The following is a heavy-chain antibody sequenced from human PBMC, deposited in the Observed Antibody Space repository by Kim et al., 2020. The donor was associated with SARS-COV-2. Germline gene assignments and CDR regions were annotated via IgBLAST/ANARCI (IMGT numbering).Heavy chain of an antibody. CDR2: ISSSGSTI. CDR1: GFTFSSYE. Sequence: GGSLRLSCAASGFTFSSYEMNWVRQAPGKGLEWVSYISSSGSTIYYADSVKGRFTISRDNAKNSLYLQMNSLRAEDTAVYYCARLWMQAGYSSSLGTGFDPWGQGTLVTVSS. CDR3: ARLWMQAGYSSSLGTGFDP. V-gene: IGHV3-48*03. J-gene: IGHJ5*02. D-gene: IGHD6-13*01.